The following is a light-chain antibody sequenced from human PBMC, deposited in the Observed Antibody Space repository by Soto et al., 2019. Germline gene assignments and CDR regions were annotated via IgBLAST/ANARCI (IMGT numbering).Light chain of an antibody. Sequence: EIVMTQSPATLSVSPGERATLSCRASQSVSSNLAWYQQKPGQAPRLLIYGASTRATGVPARFSGRGSRTQFNLTISSLQSEDFGVYYCQQYNNWPRATFGGGTKVDIK. CDR1: QSVSSN. CDR2: GAS. V-gene: IGKV3D-15*01. CDR3: QQYNNWPRAT. J-gene: IGKJ4*01.